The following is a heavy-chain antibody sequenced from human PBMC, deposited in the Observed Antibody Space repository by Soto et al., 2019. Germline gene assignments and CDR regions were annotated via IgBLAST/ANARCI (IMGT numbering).Heavy chain of an antibody. CDR1: EFTFSSHL. V-gene: IGHV3-30*03. J-gene: IGHJ4*02. D-gene: IGHD1-26*01. CDR3: ARDDGFSAPYYLDY. Sequence: VQLVESGGGVVQPGGSLRLSCVASEFTFSSHLMHWVRHAPGKGLEWVAFISNDGDYKNYADSVKGRFTISRDNSKDTVYLELHSQRPEDSAFEHCARDDGFSAPYYLDYWGQGTLVIVS. CDR2: ISNDGDYK.